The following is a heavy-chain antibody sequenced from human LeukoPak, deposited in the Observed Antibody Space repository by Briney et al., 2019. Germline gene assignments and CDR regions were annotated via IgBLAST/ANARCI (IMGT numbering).Heavy chain of an antibody. CDR1: GFTFSSYA. CDR3: AKHRGSGVAGAGGVES. CDR2: ISSNGGST. J-gene: IGHJ4*02. Sequence: GGSLRLSCSAPGFTFSSYAMHWVRQAPGKGLEYVSAISSNGGSTYYADSVKGRFTISRDNPKNTLYLQMNSLRADDTAVYYCAKHRGSGVAGAGGVESWGQGTLVTVSS. V-gene: IGHV3-64*04. D-gene: IGHD6-19*01.